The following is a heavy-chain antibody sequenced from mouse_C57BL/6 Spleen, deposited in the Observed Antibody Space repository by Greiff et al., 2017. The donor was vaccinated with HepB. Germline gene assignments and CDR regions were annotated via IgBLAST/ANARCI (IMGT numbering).Heavy chain of an antibody. J-gene: IGHJ3*01. Sequence: ESGPGLVKPSQSLSLTCSVTGYSITSGYYWNWIRQFPGNKLDWVGYISYDGSNNYNPSLKNRIAITRDTSKNQFFLKLNSVTTEDTATYYCASDYGRVAYWGQGTLVTVSA. D-gene: IGHD1-1*01. CDR1: GYSITSGYY. CDR3: ASDYGRVAY. CDR2: ISYDGSN. V-gene: IGHV3-6*01.